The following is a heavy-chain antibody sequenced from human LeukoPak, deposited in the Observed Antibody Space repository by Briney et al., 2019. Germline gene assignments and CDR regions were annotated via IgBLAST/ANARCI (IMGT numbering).Heavy chain of an antibody. J-gene: IGHJ4*02. D-gene: IGHD2-15*01. CDR3: ARDFSSSYCSGGSCYSGDY. CDR2: INPNSGGT. CDR1: GYTFTGYY. V-gene: IGHV1-2*06. Sequence: ASVKVSCKASGYTFTGYYMHWVRQAPGQGLEWMGRINPNSGGTNYAQKFQGRVTMTRDTSISTAYMELSKLRSDETAVYYCARDFSSSYCSGGSCYSGDYWGQGTLVTVSS.